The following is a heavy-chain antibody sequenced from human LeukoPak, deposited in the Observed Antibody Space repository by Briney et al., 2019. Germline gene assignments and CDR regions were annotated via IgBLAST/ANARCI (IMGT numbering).Heavy chain of an antibody. J-gene: IGHJ4*02. CDR2: INAYNGNT. V-gene: IGHV1-18*01. Sequence: ASVKVSCKASGYTFTSYGISWVRQAPGQGLEWMGWINAYNGNTNYAQKLQGRVTMTTDTSTSTAYMELRTLRSDDTAVYYCARDPFWDTAPEGSGPLVSSWGQGTLVTVSS. D-gene: IGHD5-18*01. CDR1: GYTFTSYG. CDR3: ARDPFWDTAPEGSGPLVSS.